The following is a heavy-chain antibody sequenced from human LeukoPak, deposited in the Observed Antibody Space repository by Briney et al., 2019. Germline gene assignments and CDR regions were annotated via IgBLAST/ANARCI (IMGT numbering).Heavy chain of an antibody. V-gene: IGHV4-30-2*01. CDR1: GGSISSGGYY. Sequence: SETLSLTCTVSGGSISSGGYYWSWIRQPPGKGLEWIGYIYYSGSTYYNPSLKSRVTISVDTSKNQFSLKLSSVTAADTAVYYCAREPRREWELLMYFQHWGQGTLVTVSS. CDR3: AREPRREWELLMYFQH. CDR2: IYYSGST. J-gene: IGHJ1*01. D-gene: IGHD1-26*01.